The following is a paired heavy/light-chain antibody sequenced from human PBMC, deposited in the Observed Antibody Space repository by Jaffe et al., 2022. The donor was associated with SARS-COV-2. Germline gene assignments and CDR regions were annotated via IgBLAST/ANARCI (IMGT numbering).Light chain of an antibody. CDR1: QSVLYSSNNKNY. J-gene: IGKJ2*01. Sequence: DIVMTQSPDSLAVSLGERATINCKSSQSVLYSSNNKNYLAWYQQKPGQPPKLLIYWASTRESGVPDRFSGSGSGTDFTLTISSLQAEDVAVYYCQQYYNIPYTFGQGTKLQIK. CDR2: WAS. CDR3: QQYYNIPYT. V-gene: IGKV4-1*01.
Heavy chain of an antibody. CDR1: GFTFSTGA. J-gene: IGHJ4*02. Sequence: QVQLVESGGGVVQSGRSLRLSCAASGFTFSTGAMHWVRQAPGKGLEWVALISYDGNNEYYTNSVKGRFTISRDNSKNTLYLQMNSLRADDTAIYYCARDPGYGGRPGGGYFHYWGQGTLVTVSS. V-gene: IGHV3-30*04. CDR3: ARDPGYGGRPGGGYFHY. CDR2: ISYDGNNE. D-gene: IGHD2-15*01.